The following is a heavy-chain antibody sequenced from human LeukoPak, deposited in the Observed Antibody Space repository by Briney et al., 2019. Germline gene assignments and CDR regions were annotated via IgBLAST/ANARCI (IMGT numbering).Heavy chain of an antibody. CDR3: ARDWGWGSFDY. CDR2: ISAYNGNT. J-gene: IGHJ4*02. D-gene: IGHD3-16*01. V-gene: IGHV1-18*01. CDR1: GYTFTSYG. Sequence: ASVKVSCKASGYTFTSYGISWVRQAPGQGLEWMGWISAYNGNTNYAQKLQGRVTMNTDTSTSTAYMELRSLGSDDTAVYYCARDWGWGSFDYWGQGTLVTVSS.